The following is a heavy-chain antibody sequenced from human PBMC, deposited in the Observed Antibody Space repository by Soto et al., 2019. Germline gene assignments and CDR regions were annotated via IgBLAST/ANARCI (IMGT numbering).Heavy chain of an antibody. D-gene: IGHD3-22*01. Sequence: SVKVSCKASGGTFCSYAISWVRQAPGQGLEWMGGIIPIFGTANYAQKFQGRVMITADESTSTAYMELSSLRSEDTAVYYCARRAYYYDSSGYFSRGSMDVWGQGITVTV. CDR2: IIPIFGTA. CDR3: ARRAYYYDSSGYFSRGSMDV. J-gene: IGHJ6*02. V-gene: IGHV1-69*13. CDR1: GGTFCSYA.